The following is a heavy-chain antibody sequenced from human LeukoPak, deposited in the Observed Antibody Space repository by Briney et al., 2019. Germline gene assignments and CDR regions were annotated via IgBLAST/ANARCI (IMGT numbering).Heavy chain of an antibody. Sequence: KPSQTLSLTCTVSGGSISSGGYYWSWIRQPPGKGLEWIGRIYTSGSTNYNPSLKSRVTMSVDTSKNQFSLKLSSVTAADTAVYYCARTRAIVVVPAAMGWYFDLWGRGTLVTVSS. D-gene: IGHD2-2*01. CDR1: GGSISSGGYY. CDR3: ARTRAIVVVPAAMGWYFDL. V-gene: IGHV4-61*02. CDR2: IYTSGST. J-gene: IGHJ2*01.